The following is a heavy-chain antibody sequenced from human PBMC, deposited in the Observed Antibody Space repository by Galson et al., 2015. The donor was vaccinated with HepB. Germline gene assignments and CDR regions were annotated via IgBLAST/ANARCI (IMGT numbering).Heavy chain of an antibody. D-gene: IGHD2-2*01. CDR3: AREMISTSCMDV. J-gene: IGHJ6*04. CDR1: GFTFSSYA. V-gene: IGHV3-64*01. Sequence: SLRLSCAASGFTFSSYAMHWVRQAPGKGLEYVSAISSNGGSSYYANSVKGRFTISRDNSKNTLYLQMGSLRAEDMAVYYCAREMISTSCMDVWGKGTTATVSS. CDR2: ISSNGGSS.